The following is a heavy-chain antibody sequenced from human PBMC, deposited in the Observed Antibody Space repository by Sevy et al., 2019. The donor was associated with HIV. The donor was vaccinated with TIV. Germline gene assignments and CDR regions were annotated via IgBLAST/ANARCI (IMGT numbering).Heavy chain of an antibody. CDR2: INSDSGVT. CDR1: GYIFTDYY. Sequence: ASVKVSCKASGYIFTDYYIHWVRQAPGQGLEWMAWINSDSGVTNYAQRFQGEVTVTRDTSLSTAYLELSRLKSNDTAIYYCARLTTQPTSDLYGMDVGGQGTRVTVSS. D-gene: IGHD4-4*01. J-gene: IGHJ6*02. V-gene: IGHV1-2*02. CDR3: ARLTTQPTSDLYGMDV.